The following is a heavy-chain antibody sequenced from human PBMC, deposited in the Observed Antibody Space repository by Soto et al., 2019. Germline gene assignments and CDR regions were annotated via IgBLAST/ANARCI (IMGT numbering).Heavy chain of an antibody. V-gene: IGHV4-59*08. D-gene: IGHD6-19*01. CDR2: IYYSGST. CDR3: ARTPSRYSRDWPTFDY. CDR1: GGSISSYY. Sequence: SETLSLTCTVSGGSISSYYWSWIRQPPGKGLEWIGYIYYSGSTNYNPSLKSRVTISVDTSKNQFSLKLSSVTAADTAVYYCARTPSRYSRDWPTFDYWGQGTLVTVSS. J-gene: IGHJ4*02.